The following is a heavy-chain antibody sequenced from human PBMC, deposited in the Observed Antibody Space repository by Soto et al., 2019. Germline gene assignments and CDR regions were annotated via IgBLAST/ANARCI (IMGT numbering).Heavy chain of an antibody. D-gene: IGHD6-13*01. CDR1: GYTFTGHY. V-gene: IGHV1-2*02. Sequence: ASVKVSCKASGYTFTGHYMHWVRQAPGQGLEWMGWINPNSGGTNYAQKFQGRVTMTRDTSISTAYMELSRLRSDDTAVYYCARDGPAAAEGDYYYYGMDVWGQGTTVTVSS. CDR3: ARDGPAAAEGDYYYYGMDV. CDR2: INPNSGGT. J-gene: IGHJ6*02.